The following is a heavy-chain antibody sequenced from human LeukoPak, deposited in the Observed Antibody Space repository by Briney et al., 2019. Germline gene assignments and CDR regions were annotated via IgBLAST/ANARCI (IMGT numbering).Heavy chain of an antibody. CDR3: ARDPFLGSRWPNYYYGMDV. D-gene: IGHD6-13*01. J-gene: IGHJ6*02. CDR2: IWYDGSNK. Sequence: PGGSLRLSCAASGFTFSSYGMHWVRQAPGKGLEWVAVIWYDGSNKYYADSVKGRFTISRDNSKNTLYLQMNSLRAEDTAVYYCARDPFLGSRWPNYYYGMDVWGQGTTVTVSS. V-gene: IGHV3-30*19. CDR1: GFTFSSYG.